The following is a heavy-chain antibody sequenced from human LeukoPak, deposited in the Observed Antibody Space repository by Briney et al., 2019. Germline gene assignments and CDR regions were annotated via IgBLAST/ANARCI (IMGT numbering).Heavy chain of an antibody. CDR2: MYHSGST. J-gene: IGHJ4*02. CDR1: GGSISSSSYY. CDR3: ARHSGYDYVLGY. D-gene: IGHD5-12*01. Sequence: SETLSLTCTVSGGSISSSSYYWGWIRQPPGKGLEWIGSMYHSGSTYYNPSLKSRVTISVDTSKNQFSQKLSSVTAADTAVYYCARHSGYDYVLGYWGQGTLVTVSS. V-gene: IGHV4-39*01.